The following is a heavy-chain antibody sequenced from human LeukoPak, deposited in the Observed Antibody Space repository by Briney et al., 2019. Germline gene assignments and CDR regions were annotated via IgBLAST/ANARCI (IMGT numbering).Heavy chain of an antibody. V-gene: IGHV4-34*01. D-gene: IGHD1-14*01. CDR1: GESFSDHY. Sequence: PSETLSLTCAVYGESFSDHYWTWIRQPPGKGLEWIGEINHSGSTNYNPSLKSRVTISVDTSKNQFSLKLSSVTAADTAVYYCARRTNHFWFDPWGQGTLVTVSS. CDR3: ARRTNHFWFDP. J-gene: IGHJ5*02. CDR2: INHSGST.